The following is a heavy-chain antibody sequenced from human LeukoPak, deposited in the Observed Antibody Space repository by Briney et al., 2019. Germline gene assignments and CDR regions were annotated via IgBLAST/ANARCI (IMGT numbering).Heavy chain of an antibody. J-gene: IGHJ4*01. CDR3: ARGWRYVDWLRYYFDY. CDR1: GGTFSSYA. V-gene: IGHV1-69*05. D-gene: IGHD3-9*01. CDR2: IIPIFGTA. Sequence: VASVKVSCKASGGTFSSYAISWVRQAPGQGLEWMGGIIPIFGTANYAQKFQGRVTITTDESTSTAYMELSSQRSEDTAVYYCARGWRYVDWLRYYFDYWGQGTLVTASA.